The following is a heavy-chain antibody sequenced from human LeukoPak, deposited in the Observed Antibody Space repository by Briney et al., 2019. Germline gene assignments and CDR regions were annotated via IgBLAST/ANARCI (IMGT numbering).Heavy chain of an antibody. J-gene: IGHJ4*02. V-gene: IGHV3-21*01. CDR2: ISSSSSYI. Sequence: GGSLRLSCAASGFTFRSYNMNWVRQAPGKGLEWVSSISSSSSYIYYADSVKGRFTISRDNAKNSLYLQMNSLRAEDTAVYYCASPSGYNYAGSPLGYWGQGTLVTVSS. CDR1: GFTFRSYN. D-gene: IGHD5-12*01. CDR3: ASPSGYNYAGSPLGY.